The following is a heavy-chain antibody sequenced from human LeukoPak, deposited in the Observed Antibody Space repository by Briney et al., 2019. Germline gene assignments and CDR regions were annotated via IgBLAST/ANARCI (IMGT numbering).Heavy chain of an antibody. D-gene: IGHD3-10*01. Sequence: GGSLRLSCAASGFTFSSYEMNWLRQAPGKGLEWVSYITSSGSPIYYADSVKGRFTISRDNSKNTLYLQMNSLRAEDTAVYYCAKDPSGLYWGQGTLVTVSS. CDR2: ITSSGSPI. J-gene: IGHJ4*02. CDR3: AKDPSGLY. V-gene: IGHV3-48*03. CDR1: GFTFSSYE.